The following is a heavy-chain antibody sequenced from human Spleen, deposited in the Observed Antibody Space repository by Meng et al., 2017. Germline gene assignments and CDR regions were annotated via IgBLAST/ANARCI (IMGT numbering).Heavy chain of an antibody. CDR3: VRGATISRYYYAMDI. CDR2: MNPNSGNT. CDR1: GYSFIDYD. Sequence: GGSLRLSCKASGYSFIDYDINWVRQAAGQGPEWMGWMNPNSGNTGYAQKFQGRVTITRNTSISTAYMELSRLRSEDSAVYYCVRGATISRYYYAMDIWGQGTTVTVSS. D-gene: IGHD5-24*01. J-gene: IGHJ6*02. V-gene: IGHV1-8*03.